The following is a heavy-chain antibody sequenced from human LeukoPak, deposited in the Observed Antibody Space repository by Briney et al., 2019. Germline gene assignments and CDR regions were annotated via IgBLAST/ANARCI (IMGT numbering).Heavy chain of an antibody. V-gene: IGHV3-7*01. D-gene: IGHD3-9*01. J-gene: IGHJ4*02. CDR2: IKQDGSEK. CDR1: KFTLSGYW. CDR3: ARDQTGYHDS. Sequence: GGSLRLSCAASKFTLSGYWMHWVRQAPGKGLEWVANIKQDGSEKYYVDSVKGRCTISRDNAKNSLYLQMNSLRAEDTAVYFCARDQTGYHDSWGQGTLVTVSS.